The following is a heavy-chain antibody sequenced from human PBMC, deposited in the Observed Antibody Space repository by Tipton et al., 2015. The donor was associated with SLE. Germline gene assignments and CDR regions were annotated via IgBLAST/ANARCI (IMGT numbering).Heavy chain of an antibody. CDR1: GYSISSGYY. J-gene: IGHJ4*02. Sequence: PGLVKPSETLSLTCNVSGYSISSGYYWGWIRQFPGKGLEWIGSFYHSGSTYYNPSLKSRVTISVDTSKNQFSLKLNSVTTADTALYFCARVVEDFDFWSGYFDSWGQGTLVTVSS. CDR3: ARVVEDFDFWSGYFDS. D-gene: IGHD3-3*01. CDR2: FYHSGST. V-gene: IGHV4-38-2*02.